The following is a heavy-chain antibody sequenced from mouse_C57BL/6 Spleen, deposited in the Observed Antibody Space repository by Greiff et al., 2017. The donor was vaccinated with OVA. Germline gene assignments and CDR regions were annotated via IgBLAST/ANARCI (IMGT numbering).Heavy chain of an antibody. V-gene: IGHV1-18*01. D-gene: IGHD4-1*01. J-gene: IGHJ2*01. Sequence: VQLQQSGPELVKPGASVKIPCKASGYTFTDYNMDWVKQSHGKSLEWIGDINPNNGGTIYNQKFKGKATLTVDKSSSTAYMELRSLTSEDTAVYYCARNWDRAFDDWGQGTTLTVSS. CDR2: INPNNGGT. CDR1: GYTFTDYN. CDR3: ARNWDRAFDD.